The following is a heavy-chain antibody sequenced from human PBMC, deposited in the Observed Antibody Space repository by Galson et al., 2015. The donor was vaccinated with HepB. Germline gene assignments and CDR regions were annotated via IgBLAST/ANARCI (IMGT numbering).Heavy chain of an antibody. V-gene: IGHV1-69*13. CDR1: GGTFSSYA. J-gene: IGHJ3*02. D-gene: IGHD3-16*01. CDR2: IIPIFGTA. Sequence: SVKVSCKASGGTFSSYAISWVRQAPGQGLEWMGGIIPIFGTASYAQKFQGRVTITADESTSTAYMELSSLRSEDTAVYYCARVVHYDYVWGSYGYPKGAFDIWGQGTMVTVSS. CDR3: ARVVHYDYVWGSYGYPKGAFDI.